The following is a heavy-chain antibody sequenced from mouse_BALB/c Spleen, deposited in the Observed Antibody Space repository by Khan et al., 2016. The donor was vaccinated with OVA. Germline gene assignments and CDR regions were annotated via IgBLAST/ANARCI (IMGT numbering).Heavy chain of an antibody. CDR1: GYNLTDYG. CDR3: SRSNGNYWFAY. J-gene: IGHJ3*01. Sequence: QIQLVQSGPELKKPGETVKISCKASGYNLTDYGMNWVKQAPGKGLKWMGWINTYTGEATHADDFKGRFAFSLETSANTAYLQINNIKTEDPATYFCSRSNGNYWFAYWGQGTLVTFSA. CDR2: INTYTGEA. D-gene: IGHD2-1*01. V-gene: IGHV9-3-1*01.